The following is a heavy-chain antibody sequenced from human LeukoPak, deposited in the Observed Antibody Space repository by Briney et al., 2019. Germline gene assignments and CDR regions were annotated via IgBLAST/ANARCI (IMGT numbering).Heavy chain of an antibody. J-gene: IGHJ4*02. D-gene: IGHD6-13*01. Sequence: KPSETLSLTCTVSGGSISSSSYYWGWIRQPPGKGLEWIGSIYYSGSTYYNPSFKSRVTISVDTSKNQFSLKLSSVTAADTAVYYCARDGAWHSSSWYLNHFDYWGQGTLVTVSS. CDR3: ARDGAWHSSSWYLNHFDY. CDR1: GGSISSSSYY. V-gene: IGHV4-39*07. CDR2: IYYSGST.